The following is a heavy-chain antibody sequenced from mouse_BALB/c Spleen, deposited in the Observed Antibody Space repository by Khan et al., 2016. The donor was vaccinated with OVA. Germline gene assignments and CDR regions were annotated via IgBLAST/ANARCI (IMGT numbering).Heavy chain of an antibody. CDR1: GYTFTDYV. CDR2: IFPGGGSS. CDR3: ARGGDSVFAY. D-gene: IGHD1-1*01. Sequence: VQLQESGPELVKPGASVKMSCKASGYTFTDYVINWVKQRPGQGLEWIGDIFPGGGSSYYNEKFKGKAKLTVDKSSNTAYMQLSSLTFEDSAVYFCARGGDSVFAYWVQGTLVTVSA. V-gene: IGHV1-75*01. J-gene: IGHJ3*01.